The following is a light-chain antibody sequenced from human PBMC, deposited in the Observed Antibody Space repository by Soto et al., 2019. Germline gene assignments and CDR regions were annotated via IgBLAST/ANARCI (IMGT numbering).Light chain of an antibody. CDR1: QTITGSY. V-gene: IGKV3-20*01. CDR2: GAS. Sequence: EIVLTQSPGILSLSPGERATLSCRASQTITGSYLAWYQQKPGQAPRLLIYGASIRATGIPDRFSGSGSGKDFTLTISRLEPDDFAVYYCQQYGSSPRTFGQGTKVEIK. CDR3: QQYGSSPRT. J-gene: IGKJ1*01.